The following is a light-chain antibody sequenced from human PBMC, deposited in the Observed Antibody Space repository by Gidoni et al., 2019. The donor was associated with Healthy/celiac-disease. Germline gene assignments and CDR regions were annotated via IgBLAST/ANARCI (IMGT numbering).Light chain of an antibody. Sequence: DIHMTQSPSSLSASVGDRVTITCRASQSISSYLNWYQQKPGKAPKLLIYAASSLQSGVPSRFSGSGSGTDFTLTISSLQPEDFATYYCQQSYSTPGHTFGQGTKLEIK. V-gene: IGKV1-39*01. CDR2: AAS. CDR3: QQSYSTPGHT. J-gene: IGKJ2*01. CDR1: QSISSY.